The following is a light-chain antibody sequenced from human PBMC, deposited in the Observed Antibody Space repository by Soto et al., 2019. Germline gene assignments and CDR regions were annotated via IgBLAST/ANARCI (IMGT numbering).Light chain of an antibody. Sequence: EIVLTQSPATLSLSPGERATLSCRASQSIGTSLAWYQQKPGQPPRLLIYDASNRATDNTDRFSVSGSGTDFTLTISRLEPEDFAVYYCQQCRNWPLTVGGGTKV. V-gene: IGKV3-11*01. J-gene: IGKJ4*01. CDR2: DAS. CDR1: QSIGTS. CDR3: QQCRNWPLT.